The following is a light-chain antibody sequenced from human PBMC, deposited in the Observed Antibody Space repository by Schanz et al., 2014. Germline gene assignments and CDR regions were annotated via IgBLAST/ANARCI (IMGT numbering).Light chain of an antibody. CDR1: SSDVGGYNY. J-gene: IGLJ1*01. CDR3: SSYTSSSTYV. V-gene: IGLV2-14*01. CDR2: DVT. Sequence: QSALTQPPSASGSPGQSITISCTGTSSDVGGYNYASWYQQHPGKAPKLMIYDVTNRPSGVSNRFSGSKSGNTASLTISGLQAEDEADYYCSSYTSSSTYVFGTGTKLTVL.